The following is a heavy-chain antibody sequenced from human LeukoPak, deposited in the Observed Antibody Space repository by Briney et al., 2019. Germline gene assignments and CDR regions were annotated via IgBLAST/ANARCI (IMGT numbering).Heavy chain of an antibody. CDR3: ARDWGGSYVEYNWFDP. CDR2: INHSGST. CDR1: GGSFSGYY. D-gene: IGHD1-26*01. J-gene: IGHJ5*02. V-gene: IGHV4-34*01. Sequence: PSETLSLTCAVYGGSFSGYYWSWIRQPPGKGLEWIGEINHSGSTNYNPSLKSRVTISVDTSKNQFSLKLSSVTAADTAVYYCARDWGGSYVEYNWFDPWGQGTLVTVSS.